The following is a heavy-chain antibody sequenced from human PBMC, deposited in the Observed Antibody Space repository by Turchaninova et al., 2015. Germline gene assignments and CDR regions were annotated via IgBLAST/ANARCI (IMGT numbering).Heavy chain of an antibody. D-gene: IGHD2-15*01. CDR3: AREYVAGTSDY. V-gene: IGHV3-64*01. J-gene: IGHJ4*02. CDR2: ISADGGNT. Sequence: EVQLVESGGGLVQPGGSLRLYCEASGFTFSDHHMHWVRQAPGKGLEYVSAISADGGNTYYANSVKGRFTISRDNSRNTLYLQMGSLRVEDMAVYFCAREYVAGTSDYWGQGTLVTVSS. CDR1: GFTFSDHH.